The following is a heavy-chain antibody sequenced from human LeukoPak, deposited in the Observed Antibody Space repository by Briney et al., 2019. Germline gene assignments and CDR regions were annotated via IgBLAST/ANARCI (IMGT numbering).Heavy chain of an antibody. CDR1: GFPFSSYA. J-gene: IGHJ4*02. CDR3: ASAYYDSSAQYY. Sequence: GGSLRLSCAASGFPFSSYAMRWVRPAPGKGLEWVSAISGSGGSTYYADSVKGRFTISRDNSKNTLYLQMNSLRAEDTAVYYCASAYYDSSAQYYWGQGTLVTVSS. D-gene: IGHD3-22*01. CDR2: ISGSGGST. V-gene: IGHV3-23*01.